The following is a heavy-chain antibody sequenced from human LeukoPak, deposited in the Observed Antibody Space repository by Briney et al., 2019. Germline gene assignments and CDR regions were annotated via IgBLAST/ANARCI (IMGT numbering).Heavy chain of an antibody. Sequence: GGSLRLSCAASGFTFSNAWMSWVRQAPGKGLEWVGRIKSKTDGGTTDYAAPVKGRFTISRDDSKNTLYLQINSLKTEDTAVYYCTTGRYYYGSGSYRHNFDYWGQGSLVTVSS. CDR1: GFTFSNAW. V-gene: IGHV3-15*01. J-gene: IGHJ4*02. CDR2: IKSKTDGGTT. D-gene: IGHD3-10*01. CDR3: TTGRYYYGSGSYRHNFDY.